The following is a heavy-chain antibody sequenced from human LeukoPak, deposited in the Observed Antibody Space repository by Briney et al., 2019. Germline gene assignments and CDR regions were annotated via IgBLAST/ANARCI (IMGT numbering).Heavy chain of an antibody. CDR2: ISAYNGNT. CDR3: AIGSWNIAVAGTFDY. Sequence: ASVKVPCKASGYTFTSYGISWVRQAPGQGLEWMGWISAYNGNTNYAQKLQGRVTMTTDTSTSTAYMELRSLRSDDTAVYYCAIGSWNIAVAGTFDYWGQGTLVTVSS. V-gene: IGHV1-18*01. CDR1: GYTFTSYG. D-gene: IGHD6-19*01. J-gene: IGHJ4*02.